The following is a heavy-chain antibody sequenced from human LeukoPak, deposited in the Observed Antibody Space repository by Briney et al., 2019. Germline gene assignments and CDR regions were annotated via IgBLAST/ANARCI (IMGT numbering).Heavy chain of an antibody. CDR2: IYSGRST. V-gene: IGHV3-66*02. CDR3: AREGPLGYCSGGSCYSFDY. Sequence: GGSLRLSCAASGFTVSSNDMSWVRQAPGKGLEWVSLIYSGRSTYYADSVKGRFTISRDNSKNTLYLQMNSLRAEDTAVYYCAREGPLGYCSGGSCYSFDYWGQGTLVTVSS. CDR1: GFTVSSND. J-gene: IGHJ4*02. D-gene: IGHD2-15*01.